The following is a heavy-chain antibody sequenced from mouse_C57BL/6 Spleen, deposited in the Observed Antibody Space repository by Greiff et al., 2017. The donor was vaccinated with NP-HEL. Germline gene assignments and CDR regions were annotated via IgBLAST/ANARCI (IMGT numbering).Heavy chain of an antibody. Sequence: EVKLVESGGGLVKPGGSLKLSCAASGFTFSSYAMSWVRQTPEKRLEWVATISDGGSYTYYPDNVKGRFTISRDNAKNNLYLQMSHLKSEDTAMYYCARAPYYGSSWYWYFDVWGTGTTVTVSS. CDR3: ARAPYYGSSWYWYFDV. J-gene: IGHJ1*03. CDR2: ISDGGSYT. V-gene: IGHV5-4*03. D-gene: IGHD1-1*01. CDR1: GFTFSSYA.